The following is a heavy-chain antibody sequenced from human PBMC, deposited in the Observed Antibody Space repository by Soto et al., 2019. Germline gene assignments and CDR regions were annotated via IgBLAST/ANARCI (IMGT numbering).Heavy chain of an antibody. J-gene: IGHJ1*01. CDR1: GFTFGSYW. CDR2: ISSDASST. Sequence: EVQLVESGGGLVQPGGSLRLSCAASGFTFGSYWMHWVRQAPGKGLVWVSSISSDASSTSYADPVKGRFTISRDNAKNTVFLQMNSVRAEDTAVYYCARLPNKSPQNWGQGTLVIVSP. V-gene: IGHV3-74*01. CDR3: ARLPNKSPQN.